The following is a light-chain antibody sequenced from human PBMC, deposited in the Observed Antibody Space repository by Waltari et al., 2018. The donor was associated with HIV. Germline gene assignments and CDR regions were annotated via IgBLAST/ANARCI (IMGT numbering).Light chain of an antibody. CDR3: GAWDNSLSAWV. Sequence: QSVLTQPPSVSAAPGQKVTISSSGSSSNIGNNYVSWSQQLPRTAPENRIYDNSKRPSGMPDRVSGSKSGTSATLGITGLQTGDEADYYCGAWDNSLSAWVLGGGTQLTVL. CDR2: DNS. V-gene: IGLV1-51*01. J-gene: IGLJ3*02. CDR1: SSNIGNNY.